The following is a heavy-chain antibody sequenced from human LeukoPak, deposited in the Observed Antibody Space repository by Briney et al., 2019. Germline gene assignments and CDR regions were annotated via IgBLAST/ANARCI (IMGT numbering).Heavy chain of an antibody. CDR3: AKRGWYYYDSSGYPNPIDY. D-gene: IGHD3-22*01. Sequence: GGPLRLSCAASGFTFSSYAMSWVRQAPGKGLEWVSAISGSGGSTYHADSVKGRFTISRDNSKNTLYLQMNSLRAEDTAVYYCAKRGWYYYDSSGYPNPIDYWGQGTLVTVSS. V-gene: IGHV3-23*01. CDR2: ISGSGGST. J-gene: IGHJ4*02. CDR1: GFTFSSYA.